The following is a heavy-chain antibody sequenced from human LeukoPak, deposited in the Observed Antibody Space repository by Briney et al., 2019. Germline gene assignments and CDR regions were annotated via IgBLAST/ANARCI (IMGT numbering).Heavy chain of an antibody. Sequence: SETLSLTCAVSGGSISSSNWWSWVRQPPGKGLEWIGEIYRSGSTNYNPSLKSRVTISVDKSKNQFSLKLSSVTAADTAVYYCASAKKNYYDSSGFVVHDAFDIWGQGTMVTVSS. CDR2: IYRSGST. V-gene: IGHV4-4*02. CDR1: GGSISSSNW. CDR3: ASAKKNYYDSSGFVVHDAFDI. D-gene: IGHD3-22*01. J-gene: IGHJ3*02.